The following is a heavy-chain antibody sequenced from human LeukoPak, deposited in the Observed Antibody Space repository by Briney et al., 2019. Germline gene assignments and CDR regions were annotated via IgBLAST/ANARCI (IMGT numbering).Heavy chain of an antibody. V-gene: IGHV4-34*01. CDR2: INHSGST. CDR1: GGPFCVYY. CDR3: AGPGGGDLEY. D-gene: IGHD2-21*01. Sequence: PSETLSLTCAVSGGPFCVYYWSWVRQPPGKGLEWIWEINHSGSTNYNPSLKSRVTLSVDTSKNHFSLKLSSVSAAAKVVYYCAGPGGGDLEYWGKGILVPV. J-gene: IGHJ4*02.